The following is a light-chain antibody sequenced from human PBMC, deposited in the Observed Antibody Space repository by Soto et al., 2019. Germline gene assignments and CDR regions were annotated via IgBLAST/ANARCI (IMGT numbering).Light chain of an antibody. J-gene: IGKJ1*01. V-gene: IGKV3-20*01. CDR3: QQYGSSPPWT. Sequence: EIVLTQSPGTLSLTPGTGATLSCRASQKISSNYLAWYQQKPGQPPRLLIYGTSSRATGIPDRISGGGSGTDFTLTISRLEPEDFAVYYCQQYGSSPPWTFGQGTKVDIK. CDR2: GTS. CDR1: QKISSNY.